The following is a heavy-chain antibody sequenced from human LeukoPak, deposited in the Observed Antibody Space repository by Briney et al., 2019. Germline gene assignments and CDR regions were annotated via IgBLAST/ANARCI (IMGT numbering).Heavy chain of an antibody. CDR3: ARPSYSSGWSFFDY. CDR1: GFTFSSYA. CDR2: ISYDGSNK. J-gene: IGHJ4*02. Sequence: GGSLRLSCAASGFTFSSYAMHWVRQAPGKGLEGVAVISYDGSNKYYADSVKGRFTISRDNSKNTLHLQMNSLRGEDAAVYYCARPSYSSGWSFFDYWGQGTLVTVSS. D-gene: IGHD6-19*01. V-gene: IGHV3-30*04.